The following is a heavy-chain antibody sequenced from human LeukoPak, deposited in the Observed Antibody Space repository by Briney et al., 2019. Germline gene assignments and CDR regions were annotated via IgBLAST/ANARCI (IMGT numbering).Heavy chain of an antibody. Sequence: GGSLRLSCAASGFTFSSYEMNWVRQAPGKGLEWVSYISSSGSTIYYADSVKGRFTISRDNAKNSLYLQMNSLRAEDTAVYYCAREYDFWSGYTYFDYWGQGTLVTVSS. D-gene: IGHD3-3*01. CDR3: AREYDFWSGYTYFDY. J-gene: IGHJ4*02. V-gene: IGHV3-48*03. CDR1: GFTFSSYE. CDR2: ISSSGSTI.